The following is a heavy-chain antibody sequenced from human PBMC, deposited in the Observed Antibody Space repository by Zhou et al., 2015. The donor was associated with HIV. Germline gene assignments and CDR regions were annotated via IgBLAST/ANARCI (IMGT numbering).Heavy chain of an antibody. D-gene: IGHD6-6*01. J-gene: IGHJ2*01. CDR2: IIPVFETP. CDR3: ARDRGAARPDWRYFDL. CDR1: GGTFGNYA. V-gene: IGHV1-69*06. Sequence: QVQLVQSGAEVKKPGSSVKVSCKASGGTFGNYAITWVRLGPGQGLEWMGGIIPVFETPNYAQKFQGRVSITADRSTSTAYMELRSLRSEDTAVYYCARDRGAARPDWRYFDLWGRGTLVTVSS.